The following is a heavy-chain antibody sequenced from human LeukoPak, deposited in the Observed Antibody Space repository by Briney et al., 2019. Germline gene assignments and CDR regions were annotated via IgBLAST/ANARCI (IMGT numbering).Heavy chain of an antibody. CDR2: IIPILGIA. V-gene: IGHV1-69*04. CDR1: GGTFSSYA. CDR3: ARPGIAAAGTQNYYYYGMDV. D-gene: IGHD6-13*01. J-gene: IGHJ6*02. Sequence: GASVKVSCKASGGTFSSYAISWVRQAPGQGLEWMGRIIPILGIANYAQKFQGRVTITADKSTSTAYMELSSLRSEETAVYYCARPGIAAAGTQNYYYYGMDVWGQGTTVTVSS.